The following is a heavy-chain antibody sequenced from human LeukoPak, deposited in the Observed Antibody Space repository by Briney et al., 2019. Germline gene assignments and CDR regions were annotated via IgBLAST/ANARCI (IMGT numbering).Heavy chain of an antibody. V-gene: IGHV4-61*02. CDR2: IYTSGST. CDR3: ARTADYTHLSD. Sequence: SETLPLTCTVSGGSISSGSYYWSWIRQPAGKGLEWIGRIYTSGSTNYNPSLKSRVTISVDTSKNQFSLKLSSVTAADTAVYYCARTADYTHLSDWGQGTLVTVSS. CDR1: GGSISSGSYY. D-gene: IGHD4-11*01. J-gene: IGHJ4*02.